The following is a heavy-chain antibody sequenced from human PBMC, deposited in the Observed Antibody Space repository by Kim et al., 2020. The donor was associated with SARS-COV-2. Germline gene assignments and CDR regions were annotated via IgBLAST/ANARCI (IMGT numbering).Heavy chain of an antibody. CDR3: ARQSIQLRYFDY. Sequence: SETLSLTCTVSGGSISSSTYYWGWIRQPPGKGLEWIGGIYHSGSTYYNPSLKSRVTISVDTSKNQFSLKLSSVTAADTAVYYCARQSIQLRYFDYWGQGT. D-gene: IGHD5-18*01. J-gene: IGHJ4*02. CDR1: GGSISSSTYY. V-gene: IGHV4-39*07. CDR2: IYHSGST.